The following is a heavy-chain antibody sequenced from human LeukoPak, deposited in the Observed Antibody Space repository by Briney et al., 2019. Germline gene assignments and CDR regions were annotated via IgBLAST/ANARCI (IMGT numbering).Heavy chain of an antibody. Sequence: PSETLSLTCTVSGGSISSGSYYWSWIRQPPGKGLEWIGRIYTSGSTNYNPSLKSRVTISVDTSKNQFSLKLSSVTAADTAVYYCARTGRYYDSSGYYYSNDYWGQGTLVTVSS. D-gene: IGHD3-22*01. J-gene: IGHJ4*02. CDR2: IYTSGST. V-gene: IGHV4-61*02. CDR1: GGSISSGSYY. CDR3: ARTGRYYDSSGYYYSNDY.